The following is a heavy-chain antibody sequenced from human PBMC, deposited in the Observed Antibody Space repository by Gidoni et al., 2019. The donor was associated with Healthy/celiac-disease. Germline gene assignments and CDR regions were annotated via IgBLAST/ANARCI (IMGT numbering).Heavy chain of an antibody. D-gene: IGHD5-12*01. V-gene: IGHV3-30-3*01. Sequence: QVQLVESGGGVVQPGRSLRLSCAASGFTFSSYAMHWVRQAPGKGLEWVAVISYDGSNKYYADSVKGRFTISRDNSKNTLYLQMNSLRAEDTAVYYCARVPSRDGYNTPWGQGTLVTVSS. CDR3: ARVPSRDGYNTP. CDR1: GFTFSSYA. J-gene: IGHJ5*02. CDR2: ISYDGSNK.